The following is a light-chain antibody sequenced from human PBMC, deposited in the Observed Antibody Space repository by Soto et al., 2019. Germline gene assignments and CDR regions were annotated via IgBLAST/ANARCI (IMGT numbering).Light chain of an antibody. CDR1: QSVSSNY. CDR3: QQYGVLPKT. V-gene: IGKV3-20*01. CDR2: GAT. J-gene: IGKJ1*01. Sequence: EIVLTQSPGTLSLSPGERATLSCRASQSVSSNYLAWYQQKPGQAPRLLIYGATNRATGIPDRFSGSVSGADFTLTISRLEPEDFAVYYCQQYGVLPKTFGQGTTVEIK.